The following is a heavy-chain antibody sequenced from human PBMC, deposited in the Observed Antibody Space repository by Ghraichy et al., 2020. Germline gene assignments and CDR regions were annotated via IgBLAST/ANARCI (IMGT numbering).Heavy chain of an antibody. Sequence: ASVKVSCKVSGYTLTELSMHWVRQAPGKGLEWMGGFDPEDGETIYAQKFQGRVTMTEDTSTDTAYMELSSLRSEDTAVYYCATPLSLESSGPGAFDIWGQGTMVTVSS. CDR3: ATPLSLESSGPGAFDI. J-gene: IGHJ3*02. CDR2: FDPEDGET. V-gene: IGHV1-24*01. CDR1: GYTLTELS. D-gene: IGHD5-12*01.